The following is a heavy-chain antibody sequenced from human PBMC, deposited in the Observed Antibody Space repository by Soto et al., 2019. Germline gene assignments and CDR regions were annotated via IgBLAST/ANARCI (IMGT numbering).Heavy chain of an antibody. CDR2: FDPEDGET. CDR3: ATVSIAARQGWFDT. J-gene: IGHJ5*02. D-gene: IGHD6-6*01. Sequence: ASVKVSCKVSGYTLTELSMHWVRQAPGKGLAWMGGFDPEDGETIYAQKFQGRVTMTEDTSTDTAYMELSSLRAEDTAVYYCATVSIAARQGWFDTWGQGTLVTVSS. V-gene: IGHV1-24*01. CDR1: GYTLTELS.